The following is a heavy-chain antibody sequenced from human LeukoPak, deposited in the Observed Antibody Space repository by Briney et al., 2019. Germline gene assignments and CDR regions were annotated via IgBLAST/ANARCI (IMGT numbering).Heavy chain of an antibody. CDR3: ARQGAAAGISYYYGMDV. D-gene: IGHD6-13*01. CDR1: GGSISSSSYY. V-gene: IGHV4-39*01. Sequence: SETLSLTCTVSGGSISSSSYYWGWIRQPPGKGLEWIGSIYYSGSTYYNPSLKSRVTISVDTSKNQFSLKVSSVIAADTAVYYCARQGAAAGISYYYGMDVWGQGTTVTVSS. CDR2: IYYSGST. J-gene: IGHJ6*02.